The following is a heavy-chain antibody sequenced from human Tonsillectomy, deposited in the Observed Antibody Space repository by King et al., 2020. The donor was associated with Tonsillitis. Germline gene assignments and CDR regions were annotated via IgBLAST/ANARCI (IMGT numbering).Heavy chain of an antibody. CDR2: INPSDLYT. J-gene: IGHJ5*01. CDR1: GYIYATYW. Sequence: EVQLVQSGAEVRKPGESLRISCKASGYIYATYWIVWVRQMPGKGLEWMGRINPSDLYTDYIPSFEGHVTISADKSINTAYLQWSSLKASDTAIYYCARIIMITFGGDLVGNWFDSWGQGSLVTVSS. V-gene: IGHV5-10-1*03. CDR3: ARIIMITFGGDLVGNWFDS. D-gene: IGHD3-16*02.